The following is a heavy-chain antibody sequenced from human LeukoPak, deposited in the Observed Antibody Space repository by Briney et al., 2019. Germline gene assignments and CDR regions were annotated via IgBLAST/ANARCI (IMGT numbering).Heavy chain of an antibody. J-gene: IGHJ4*02. D-gene: IGHD4-23*01. CDR3: LRVETYAYYDS. CDR2: IYSGGST. V-gene: IGHV3-53*01. Sequence: GGSLRLSCAASGFTVSSNYMSWVRQAPGKGLEWVSVIYSGGSTYYTDSVKGRFTISRDNSENSVYLQMNSLRAEDTAVYYCLRVETYAYYDSWGQGTLVTVSS. CDR1: GFTVSSNY.